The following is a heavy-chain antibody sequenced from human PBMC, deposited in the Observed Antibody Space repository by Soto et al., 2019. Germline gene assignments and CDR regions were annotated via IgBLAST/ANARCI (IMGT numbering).Heavy chain of an antibody. CDR1: GFTFSSYA. J-gene: IGHJ4*02. V-gene: IGHV3-23*01. CDR2: ISGSGGST. CDR3: ANNREQQLVPWYFDY. Sequence: GGSLRLSCAASGFTFSSYAMSWVRQAPGKGLEWVSAISGSGGSTYYADSVKGRFTISRDNSKNTLYLQMNSLRAEDTAVYYCANNREQQLVPWYFDYWGQGTLVTVSS. D-gene: IGHD6-13*01.